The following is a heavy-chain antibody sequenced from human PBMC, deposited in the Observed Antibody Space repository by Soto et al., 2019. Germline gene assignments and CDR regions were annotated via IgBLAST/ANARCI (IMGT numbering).Heavy chain of an antibody. Sequence: PSETLSLTCTVSGGSISSYYWSWIRQPPGKGLEWIGYIYYSGSTNYNPSLKSRVTISVDTSKNQFSLKLSSVTAADTAVYYCARDTYGSEEYCYYYYHMDVWGKGTTVTVAS. D-gene: IGHD3-10*01. CDR3: ARDTYGSEEYCYYYYHMDV. CDR1: GGSISSYY. CDR2: IYYSGST. V-gene: IGHV4-59*01. J-gene: IGHJ6*03.